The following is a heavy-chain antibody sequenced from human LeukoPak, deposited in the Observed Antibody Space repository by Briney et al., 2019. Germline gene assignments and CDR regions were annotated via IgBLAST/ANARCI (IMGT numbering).Heavy chain of an antibody. V-gene: IGHV3-53*01. CDR2: IYSGGGT. Sequence: GGSLRLSCVASGFTVSNNYMSWVRQAPGKGLGWVSIIYSGGGTYYADSVKGRFTISRDSSKNTLYLQMNSLRAEDTAVYYCARGGNGPFDYWGQGTLVTVSS. CDR1: GFTVSNNY. J-gene: IGHJ4*02. CDR3: ARGGNGPFDY. D-gene: IGHD3-16*01.